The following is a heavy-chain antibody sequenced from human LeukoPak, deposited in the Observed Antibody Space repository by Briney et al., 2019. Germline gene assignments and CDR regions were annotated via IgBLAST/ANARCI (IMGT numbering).Heavy chain of an antibody. CDR1: GYTFTRYD. D-gene: IGHD2-2*01. J-gene: IGHJ6*02. CDR2: MNPNSGKA. V-gene: IGHV1-8*01. CDR3: ARWRACSSNSCMDGMAV. Sequence: GAAVNVSFKSAGYTFTRYDINWVRQATGQGLEGMGWMNPNSGKAGYAQKFQGRVTMTWKTCINTAYMDLSSLRSEDKAVYYCARWRACSSNSCMDGMAVWGQGTTVTVSS.